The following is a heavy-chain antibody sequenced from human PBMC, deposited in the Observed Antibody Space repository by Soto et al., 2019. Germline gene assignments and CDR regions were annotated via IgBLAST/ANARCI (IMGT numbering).Heavy chain of an antibody. D-gene: IGHD5-18*01. CDR3: ARGWIHYYYYYMDV. J-gene: IGHJ6*03. CDR2: ISDSGRT. CDR1: GGSFSGYY. Sequence: SETLSLTCVVYGGSFSGYYWSWVREPPGKGLEWIGEISDSGRTTYNPSLKSRVTMSIDTSKTQFSLELTSVTAADTAVYYCARGWIHYYYYYMDVWGKGTAVTVSS. V-gene: IGHV4-34*01.